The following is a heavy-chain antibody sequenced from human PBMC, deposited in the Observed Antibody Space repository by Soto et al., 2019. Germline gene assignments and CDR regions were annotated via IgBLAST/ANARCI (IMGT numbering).Heavy chain of an antibody. CDR2: INAGNGNT. Sequence: GASVNVSCKASGYTFTSYAMHWVRRAPGQRLEWMGWINAGNGNTKYSQKFQGRVTITRDTSASTAYMELSSLRSEDTAVYYCARRSGSSWPLDYWGQGTLVTVSS. CDR3: ARRSGSSWPLDY. V-gene: IGHV1-3*01. CDR1: GYTFTSYA. J-gene: IGHJ4*02. D-gene: IGHD6-13*01.